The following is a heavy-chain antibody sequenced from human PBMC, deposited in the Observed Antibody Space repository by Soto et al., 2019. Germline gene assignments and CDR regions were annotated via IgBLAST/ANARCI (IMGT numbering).Heavy chain of an antibody. J-gene: IGHJ4*02. Sequence: SETLSLTCTVSGSSINSSGYYWGWIRQPPGKGLEWIGSMFYGVSTYYNPSLKSRVTVSVDTSKNQFSLNLRSVTAADTAVYYCARLPSRHMVDYWGQGTLVTVSS. CDR3: ARLPSRHMVDY. D-gene: IGHD2-21*01. CDR1: GSSINSSGYY. V-gene: IGHV4-39*01. CDR2: MFYGVST.